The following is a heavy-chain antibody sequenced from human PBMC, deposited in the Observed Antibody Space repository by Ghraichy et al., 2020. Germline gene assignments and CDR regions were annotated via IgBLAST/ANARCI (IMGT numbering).Heavy chain of an antibody. CDR2: IYYSGST. CDR3: ARLDFWSGMYYFDY. CDR1: GGSISSSSYY. J-gene: IGHJ4*02. V-gene: IGHV4-39*07. D-gene: IGHD3-3*01. Sequence: SQTLSLTCTVSGGSISSSSYYWGWVRQSPGKGLEWIGTIYYSGSTHYNPSLKSRVTVSVDTSKNQFSLKLSSLTAADTAVYFCARLDFWSGMYYFDYWGQGTQVTVFS.